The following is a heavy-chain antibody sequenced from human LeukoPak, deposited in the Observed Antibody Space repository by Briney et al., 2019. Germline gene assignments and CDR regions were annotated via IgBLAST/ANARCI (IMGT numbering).Heavy chain of an antibody. V-gene: IGHV3-21*01. D-gene: IGHD5-24*01. Sequence: PGGSLRLSCAASGFTFSSYSMNWVRQAPGKGLEWVSSISSSSSYIHYADSVEGRFTISRDNAKNSLYLQMNSLRAEDTAVYYCARDGYNVAFDIWGQGTMVTVSS. J-gene: IGHJ3*02. CDR3: ARDGYNVAFDI. CDR2: ISSSSSYI. CDR1: GFTFSSYS.